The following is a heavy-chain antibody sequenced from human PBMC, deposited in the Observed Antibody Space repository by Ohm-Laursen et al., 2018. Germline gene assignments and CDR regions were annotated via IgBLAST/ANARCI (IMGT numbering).Heavy chain of an antibody. D-gene: IGHD3-3*01. CDR2: ISSSVTTI. CDR1: GFTFSNYE. V-gene: IGHV3-48*03. Sequence: SLRLSCAASGFTFSNYEMNWVRRAPGRGLEWLSYISSSVTTIYYADSVKGRFTISRDNAKNSLYLQMNSLRAEDTAVYYCAREGPGAITAFDYWGQGTLVTVSS. CDR3: AREGPGAITAFDY. J-gene: IGHJ4*02.